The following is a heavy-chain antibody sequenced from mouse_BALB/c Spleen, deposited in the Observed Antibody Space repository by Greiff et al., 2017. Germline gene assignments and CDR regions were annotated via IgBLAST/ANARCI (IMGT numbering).Heavy chain of an antibody. Sequence: EVQLVESGGGLVQPKGSLKLSCAASGFTFNTYAMNWVRQAPGKGLEWVARIRSKSNNYATYYADSVKDRFTISRDDSQSMLYLQMNNLKTEDTAMYYCVRHEGYGNYEYAWFAYWGQGTLVTVSA. D-gene: IGHD2-1*01. CDR3: VRHEGYGNYEYAWFAY. V-gene: IGHV10-1*02. J-gene: IGHJ3*01. CDR1: GFTFNTYA. CDR2: IRSKSNNYAT.